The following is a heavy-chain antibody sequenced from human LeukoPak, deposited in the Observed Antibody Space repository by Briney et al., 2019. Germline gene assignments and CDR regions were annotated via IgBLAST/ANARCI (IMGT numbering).Heavy chain of an antibody. CDR1: GGSISSGSYY. CDR2: IYTSGST. V-gene: IGHV4-61*02. Sequence: SETLSLTCTVSGGSISSGSYYWSWNRQPAGKGLEWIGRIYTSGSTNYNPSLKSRVTISVDTSKNQFSLKLSSVTAADTAVYYCARVPAAIGGFDPWGQGTLVTVSS. D-gene: IGHD2-2*01. J-gene: IGHJ5*02. CDR3: ARVPAAIGGFDP.